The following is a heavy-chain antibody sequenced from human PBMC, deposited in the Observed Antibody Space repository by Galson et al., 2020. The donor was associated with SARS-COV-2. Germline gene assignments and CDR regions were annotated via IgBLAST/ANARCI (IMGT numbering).Heavy chain of an antibody. CDR2: ISRSGTTI. Sequence: AGVSLRLSCAASGFSFIDSYMSWIRQAPGRGLEWISYISRSGTTIYYADSVKGRFIISRDNANNSLSLQMNSLRADDTALYYCARAYGSGPLASWGQGTLVTVSS. CDR1: GFSFIDSY. J-gene: IGHJ5*02. D-gene: IGHD3-10*01. V-gene: IGHV3-11*01. CDR3: ARAYGSGPLAS.